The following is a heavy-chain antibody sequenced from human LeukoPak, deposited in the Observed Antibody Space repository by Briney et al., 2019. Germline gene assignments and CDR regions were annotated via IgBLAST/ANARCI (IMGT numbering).Heavy chain of an antibody. CDR3: ARNTYYYGSRDYTYYYYMDV. V-gene: IGHV1-2*02. J-gene: IGHJ6*03. CDR1: GYTFTGYY. D-gene: IGHD3-22*01. CDR2: INPNSGGT. Sequence: GASVKVSCKASGYTFTGYYMHWVRQAPGQGLEWMGWINPNSGGTNYAQKFQGRVTMTRDTSISTAYMELSRLRSDDTAVYYCARNTYYYGSRDYTYYYYMDVWGKGTTVTISS.